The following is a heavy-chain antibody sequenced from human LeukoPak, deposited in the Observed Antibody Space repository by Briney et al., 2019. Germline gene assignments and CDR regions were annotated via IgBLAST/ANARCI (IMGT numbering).Heavy chain of an antibody. D-gene: IGHD1-1*01. CDR3: ARDWKTSSFDD. CDR2: IYYDGSNI. J-gene: IGHJ4*02. CDR1: EFTFTTYG. Sequence: PGGSLRLSCAASEFTFTTYGMHWVRQAPGKGLEWVAFIYYDGSNIYYADYVKGGFTISRDISKNTLYLQMDSRRAEDTGIYYCARDWKTSSFDDWGQGTLVTVSS. V-gene: IGHV3-30*02.